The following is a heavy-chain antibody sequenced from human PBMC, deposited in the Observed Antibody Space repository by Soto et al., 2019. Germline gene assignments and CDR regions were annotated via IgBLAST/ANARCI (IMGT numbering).Heavy chain of an antibody. Sequence: SETLYLTCTVSGGSISSGDYYWSWIRQPPGKGLEWIGYIYYSGSTYYNPSLKSRVTISVDTSKNQFSLKLSSVTAADTAVYYCARERPLDGYFDYWGQGTLVTVSS. D-gene: IGHD3-9*01. CDR1: GGSISSGDYY. V-gene: IGHV4-30-4*01. J-gene: IGHJ4*02. CDR3: ARERPLDGYFDY. CDR2: IYYSGST.